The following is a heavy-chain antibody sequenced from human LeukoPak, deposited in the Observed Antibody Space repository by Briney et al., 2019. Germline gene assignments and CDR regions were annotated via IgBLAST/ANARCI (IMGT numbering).Heavy chain of an antibody. CDR1: GVSIDSRSYY. CDR3: ARRSEFDSTHYHYFDY. J-gene: IGHJ4*02. CDR2: IYHSGST. D-gene: IGHD2/OR15-2a*01. Sequence: SETLSLTCTVSGVSIDSRSYYWDWIRQAPGKGLEWIGTIYHSGSTEYNPSLKSRVAIFVDTSKNQFSLILHSVAAADTAVYYCARRSEFDSTHYHYFDYWGQGALVTVSS. V-gene: IGHV4-39*01.